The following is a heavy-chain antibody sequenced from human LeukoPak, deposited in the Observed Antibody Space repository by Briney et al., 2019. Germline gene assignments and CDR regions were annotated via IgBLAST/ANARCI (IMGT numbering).Heavy chain of an antibody. Sequence: PSETLSLTCTVSGGSISSSGYYWGWIRQPPGKGLEWIASIYYSGSTYYNPSLKSRVTVSVDTSKNQLSLKLSSLTAADTAVYYCARHEYSGSYYGLSWFDPWGQGTLVTVSS. CDR3: ARHEYSGSYYGLSWFDP. D-gene: IGHD1-26*01. J-gene: IGHJ5*02. CDR1: GGSISSSGYY. CDR2: IYYSGST. V-gene: IGHV4-39*01.